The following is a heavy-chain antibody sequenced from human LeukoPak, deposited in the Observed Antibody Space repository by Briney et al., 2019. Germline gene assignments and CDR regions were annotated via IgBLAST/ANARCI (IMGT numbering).Heavy chain of an antibody. J-gene: IGHJ3*02. D-gene: IGHD1-26*01. CDR1: GYTFTSYY. Sequence: ASVKVPCKASGYTFTSYYMHWVRQAPGQGLEWMGVINPSGGSTSYAQKFQGRVTMTRDTSTSTVYMELSSLRSEDTAVYYCAREPGGGKWELFRAFDIWGQGTMVTVSS. CDR2: INPSGGST. CDR3: AREPGGGKWELFRAFDI. V-gene: IGHV1-46*01.